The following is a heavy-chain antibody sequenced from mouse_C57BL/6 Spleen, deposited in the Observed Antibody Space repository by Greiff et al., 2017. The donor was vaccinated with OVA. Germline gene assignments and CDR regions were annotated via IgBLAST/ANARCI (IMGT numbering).Heavy chain of an antibody. CDR2: IDPSDSYT. CDR3: ARFRITTVVDWYFDV. V-gene: IGHV1-69*01. Sequence: QVQLQQPGAELVMPGASVKLSCKASGYTFTSYWMHWVKQRPGQGLEWIGEIDPSDSYTSYNQKFKGKSTLTVDKSSSTAYMQLSSLTSEDSAVYYCARFRITTVVDWYFDVWGTGTTVTVSS. CDR1: GYTFTSYW. D-gene: IGHD1-1*01. J-gene: IGHJ1*03.